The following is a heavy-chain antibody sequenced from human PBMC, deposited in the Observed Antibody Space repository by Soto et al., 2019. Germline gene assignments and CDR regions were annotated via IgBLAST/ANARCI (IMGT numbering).Heavy chain of an antibody. CDR2: IGVGSTP. V-gene: IGHV3-23*01. Sequence: PGGSLRLSCAASGFPFRIHAMSWVRRAPGKGLEWVSSIGVGSTPYYADSVKGRFTISRDNSKNTLYLQMNSPGAEDTAVYYCTRHSGSDKDGINFDSWRQGTLITVSS. D-gene: IGHD1-26*01. CDR3: TRHSGSDKDGINFDS. J-gene: IGHJ4*02. CDR1: GFPFRIHA.